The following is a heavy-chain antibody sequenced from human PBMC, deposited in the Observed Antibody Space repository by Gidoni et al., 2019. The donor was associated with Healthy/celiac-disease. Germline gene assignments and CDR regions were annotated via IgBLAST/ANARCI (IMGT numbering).Heavy chain of an antibody. J-gene: IGHJ4*02. D-gene: IGHD3-3*01. CDR2: ISSSGSTI. V-gene: IGHV3-48*03. Sequence: EVQLVESGGGLVQPGGSLSLSCAASGFTFISYEMNCVRQAPGKGLEWVSYISSSGSTIYYADSVKGRFTISRDNAKNSLYLQMNSLRAEDTAVYYCARVDYDFWSGPIYFDYWGQGTLVTVSS. CDR1: GFTFISYE. CDR3: ARVDYDFWSGPIYFDY.